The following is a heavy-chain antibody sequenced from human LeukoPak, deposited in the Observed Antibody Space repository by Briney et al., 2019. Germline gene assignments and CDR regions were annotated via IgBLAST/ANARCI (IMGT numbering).Heavy chain of an antibody. J-gene: IGHJ4*02. CDR3: ARDVRRPSRKNSSSWYYFDY. CDR2: TDYRSKWYN. D-gene: IGHD6-13*01. V-gene: IGHV6-1*01. Sequence: SQTLSLTCAISGDSVSSNSAAWNWIRQSPSRGLEWLGRTDYRSKWYNDYAVSVKSRITINPDTSKNQFSLQLNSVTSEDTAVYYCARDVRRPSRKNSSSWYYFDYWGQGTLVTVSS. CDR1: GDSVSSNSAA.